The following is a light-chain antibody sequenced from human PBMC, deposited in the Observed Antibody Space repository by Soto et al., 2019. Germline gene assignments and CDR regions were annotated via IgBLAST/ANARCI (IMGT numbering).Light chain of an antibody. Sequence: EIVLTQSPGTLSLSPGERATLSCRASQSVSNNYLAWYQQKPGQAPGLLIYGASNRATGIPDRFSGSGSGTDFTLTISRLEPEDFAVYYCQQYGSSGTFGQGTRLEIK. CDR1: QSVSNNY. V-gene: IGKV3-20*01. J-gene: IGKJ5*01. CDR2: GAS. CDR3: QQYGSSGT.